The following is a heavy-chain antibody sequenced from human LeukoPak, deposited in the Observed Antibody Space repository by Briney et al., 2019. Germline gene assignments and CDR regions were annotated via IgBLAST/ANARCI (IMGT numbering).Heavy chain of an antibody. V-gene: IGHV4-34*01. CDR1: GGAFSGYY. CDR2: INHSGST. D-gene: IGHD1-14*01. J-gene: IGHJ4*02. CDR3: ASSYRGPLDY. Sequence: PSETLSLTCAVYGGAFSGYYWSWIRQPPGKGLEWIGEINHSGSTNYNPSLKSRVTISVDTSKNQFSLKLSSVTAADTAVYYCASSYRGPLDYWGQGTLVTVSS.